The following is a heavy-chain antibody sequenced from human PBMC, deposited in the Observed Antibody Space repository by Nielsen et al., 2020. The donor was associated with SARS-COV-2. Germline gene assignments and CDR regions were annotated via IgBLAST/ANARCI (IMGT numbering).Heavy chain of an antibody. CDR3: ARDSSGTYRRVDY. CDR2: INPTNGGT. J-gene: IGHJ4*02. CDR1: GYTFTNNY. D-gene: IGHD3-22*01. V-gene: IGHV1-46*01. Sequence: ASVKVSCNASGYTFTNNYMHWVRHAPGQGLEWMGLINPTNGGTTYAQKFQGRVTMTRDTTTSTVYMELSSLRSDDTAVYYCARDSSGTYRRVDYWGQGTLVTVSS.